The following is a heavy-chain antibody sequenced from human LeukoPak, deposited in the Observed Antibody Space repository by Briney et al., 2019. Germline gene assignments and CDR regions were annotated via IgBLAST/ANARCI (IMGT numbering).Heavy chain of an antibody. Sequence: SVKVSCKASGGTFSSYAISWVRQAPGQGLEWMGGIIPIFGTANYAQKFQGRVTITTDESTSTAYMELSSLRSEDTAVYYCASSGDGIAVAGTMNDYWGQGTLVTVSS. V-gene: IGHV1-69*05. CDR2: IIPIFGTA. J-gene: IGHJ4*02. CDR3: ASSGDGIAVAGTMNDY. D-gene: IGHD6-19*01. CDR1: GGTFSSYA.